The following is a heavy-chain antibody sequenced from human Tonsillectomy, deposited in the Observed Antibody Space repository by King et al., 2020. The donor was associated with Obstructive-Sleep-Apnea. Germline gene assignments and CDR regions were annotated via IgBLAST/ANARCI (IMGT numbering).Heavy chain of an antibody. D-gene: IGHD3-22*01. CDR2: IKSKTDGGTT. V-gene: IGHV3-15*01. CDR1: GFTFSNAW. CDR3: TTEPVSYALYYYDSSGYFDY. Sequence: VQLVESGGGLVKPGGSLRLSCAASGFTFSNAWMSWVRQAPGKGLEWVGRIKSKTDGGTTDYAAPVKGRFTISRVDSKNTLYLQMNSLKTEDTAVYYCTTEPVSYALYYYDSSGYFDYWGQGTLVTVSS. J-gene: IGHJ4*02.